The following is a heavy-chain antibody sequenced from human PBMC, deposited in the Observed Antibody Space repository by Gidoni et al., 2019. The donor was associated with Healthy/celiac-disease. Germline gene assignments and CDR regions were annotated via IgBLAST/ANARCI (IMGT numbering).Heavy chain of an antibody. Sequence: QPQLQESGPGLVKPSETLSLTCTVSGGSISSSSYYWGWIRQPPGKGLEWIGSIYYSGGTYYNPSLKSRVTISVDTSKNQFSLKLSSVTAADTAVYYCARHRRLWLVAWGGPGNYFDYWGQGTLVTVSS. V-gene: IGHV4-39*01. J-gene: IGHJ4*02. CDR3: ARHRRLWLVAWGGPGNYFDY. D-gene: IGHD6-19*01. CDR2: IYYSGGT. CDR1: GGSISSSSYY.